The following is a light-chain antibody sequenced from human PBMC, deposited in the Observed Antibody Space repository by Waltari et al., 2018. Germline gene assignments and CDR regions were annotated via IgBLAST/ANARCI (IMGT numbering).Light chain of an antibody. CDR3: QSYDSSLSGSGV. Sequence: QSVLTQPPSVSGAPGQRVTISCTGSSSNIGAGYDVHWYQQLPGTAPKLLCYGNSNWPSGFPDRVSGSKSGTAAFRAITGLQAEDEADYYCQSYDSSLSGSGVFGGGTKLTVL. J-gene: IGLJ2*01. CDR1: SSNIGAGYD. V-gene: IGLV1-40*01. CDR2: GNS.